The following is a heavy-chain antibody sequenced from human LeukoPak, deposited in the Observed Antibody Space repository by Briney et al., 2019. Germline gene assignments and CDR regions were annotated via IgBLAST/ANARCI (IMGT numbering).Heavy chain of an antibody. V-gene: IGHV3-11*01. CDR2: ISSSGSTI. CDR1: GFTFSDYY. Sequence: PGGSLRLSCAASGFTFSDYYMSWIRQAPGKGLEWVSYISSSGSTIYYADSVKGRFTISRDNAKNSLYLQMNSLRAEDTAVYYCARTFVVVPAALGWFDPWGQGTLVTVSS. CDR3: ARTFVVVPAALGWFDP. D-gene: IGHD2-2*01. J-gene: IGHJ5*02.